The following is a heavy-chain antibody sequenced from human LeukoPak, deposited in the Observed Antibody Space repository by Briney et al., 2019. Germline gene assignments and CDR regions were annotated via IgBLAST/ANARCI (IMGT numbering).Heavy chain of an antibody. D-gene: IGHD1-26*01. CDR2: IYSGGST. CDR1: GFTVSSNY. J-gene: IGHJ4*02. V-gene: IGHV3-53*01. Sequence: GGSLRLSCAASGFTVSSNYMSWVSQAPGKGLEWVSVIYSGGSTYYADSVKGRFTISRDNSKNTLYLQMNSLRAEDTAVYYCARDLTVGATDYWGQGTLVTVSS. CDR3: ARDLTVGATDY.